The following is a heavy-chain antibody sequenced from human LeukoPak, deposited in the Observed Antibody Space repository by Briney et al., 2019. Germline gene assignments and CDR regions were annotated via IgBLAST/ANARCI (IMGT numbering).Heavy chain of an antibody. V-gene: IGHV1-46*01. CDR3: ARERRAWGEDF. J-gene: IGHJ4*02. Sequence: ASVKVSCKASGHTFTNYYIHWVRQAPGQGLEWVGMINPSGGRTSYAQRFQGRVTVTTDTSTSTVYMQLSSLASEDTAVYYCARERRAWGEDFWGQGTLVTVSS. CDR1: GHTFTNYY. CDR2: INPSGGRT. D-gene: IGHD3-16*01.